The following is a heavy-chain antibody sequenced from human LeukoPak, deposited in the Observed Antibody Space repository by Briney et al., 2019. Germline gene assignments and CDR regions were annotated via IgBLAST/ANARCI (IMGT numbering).Heavy chain of an antibody. V-gene: IGHV3-23*01. D-gene: IGHD3-22*01. J-gene: IGHJ4*02. CDR3: AKDPTMIVVPSGGFDY. Sequence: GGPLRLSCAASGFTFSSYAMSWVRQTPRKGLEWVSTIPDGSSNTYYADSVKGRFTISRDNSKNTLYLQMNSLGAEDTAVYYCAKDPTMIVVPSGGFDYWGQGTLVTVSS. CDR2: IPDGSSNT. CDR1: GFTFSSYA.